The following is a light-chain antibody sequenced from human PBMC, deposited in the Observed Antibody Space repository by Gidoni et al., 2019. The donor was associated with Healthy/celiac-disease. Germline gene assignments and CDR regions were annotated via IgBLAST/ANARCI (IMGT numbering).Light chain of an antibody. CDR2: SNN. CDR1: SSNIGSNT. Sequence: QSVLTQPPSASGTPGQRVTISCSGSSSNIGSNTVNWYQQLPGTAPKLPIYSNNQRPSGVPDRFSGSKSGTSASLAISGLQSEDEADYYCAAWDDSLNGLYVFGTGTKVT. CDR3: AAWDDSLNGLYV. J-gene: IGLJ1*01. V-gene: IGLV1-44*01.